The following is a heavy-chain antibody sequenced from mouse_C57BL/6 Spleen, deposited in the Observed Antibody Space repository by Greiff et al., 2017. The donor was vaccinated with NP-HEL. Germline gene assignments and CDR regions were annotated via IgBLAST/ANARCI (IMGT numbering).Heavy chain of an antibody. J-gene: IGHJ4*01. V-gene: IGHV1-80*01. CDR2: IYPGDGDT. Sequence: VKLQESGAELVKPGASVKISCKASGYAFSSYWMNWVKQRPGKGLEWIGQIYPGDGDTNYNGKFKGKATLTADKSSSTAYMQLSSLTSEDSAVYFCAREDYYAMDYWGQGTSVTVSS. CDR1: GYAFSSYW. CDR3: AREDYYAMDY.